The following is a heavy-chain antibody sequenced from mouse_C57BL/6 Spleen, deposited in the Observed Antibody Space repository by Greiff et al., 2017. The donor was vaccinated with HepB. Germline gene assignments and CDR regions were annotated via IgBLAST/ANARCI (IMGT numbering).Heavy chain of an antibody. Sequence: EVKLVESGGDLVKPGGSLKLSCAASGFTFSSYGMSWVRQTPDKRLEWVATISSGGSYTYYPDSVKGRFTISRDNAKNTLYLQMSSLKSEDTAMYDCARQGYGSSYGYFDVWGTGTTVTVSS. CDR1: GFTFSSYG. J-gene: IGHJ1*03. CDR3: ARQGYGSSYGYFDV. D-gene: IGHD1-1*01. V-gene: IGHV5-6*01. CDR2: ISSGGSYT.